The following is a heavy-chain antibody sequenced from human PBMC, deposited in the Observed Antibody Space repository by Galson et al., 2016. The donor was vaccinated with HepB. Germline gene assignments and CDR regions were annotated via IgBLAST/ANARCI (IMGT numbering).Heavy chain of an antibody. V-gene: IGHV4-31*03. J-gene: IGHJ5*02. CDR3: ARDGSYDSLAGFYNGWFDP. Sequence: SLTCSVSDDSMTRPGYYWTWIRQPPGGGLEWIGYIHYSGITFYNPSLRSRVIISLDMSKNLFTLRLTSVTAADTGVYYCARDGSYDSLAGFYNGWFDPWGQGTLVTVSS. D-gene: IGHD3-9*01. CDR2: IHYSGIT. CDR1: DDSMTRPGYY.